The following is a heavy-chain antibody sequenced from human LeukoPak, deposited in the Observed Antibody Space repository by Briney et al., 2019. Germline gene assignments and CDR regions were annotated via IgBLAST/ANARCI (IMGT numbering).Heavy chain of an antibody. Sequence: SETLSLTCAVYGGSFSGYYWSWIRQPPGKGLEWLGEINHSGSTNYNPSLKSRVTISVDTSKNQFSLKLSSVTAADTAVYYCARGKGYCSSTSCYTWFDPWGQGTLVTVSS. J-gene: IGHJ5*02. V-gene: IGHV4-34*01. CDR3: ARGKGYCSSTSCYTWFDP. CDR2: INHSGST. D-gene: IGHD2-2*02. CDR1: GGSFSGYY.